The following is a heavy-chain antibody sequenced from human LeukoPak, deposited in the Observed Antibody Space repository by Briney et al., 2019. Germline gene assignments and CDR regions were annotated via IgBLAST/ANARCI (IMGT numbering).Heavy chain of an antibody. Sequence: ASVKVSCKASGYTFTSYYMHWVRQAPGQGLEWMGIINPSGGSTSYAQKFQGRVTMNRDTSTSTVYMELSSLRSADTAVYYCCVRVTPKDEPYYGMDVWGQGTTVTVSS. V-gene: IGHV1-46*01. CDR1: GYTFTSYY. CDR3: CVRVTPKDEPYYGMDV. D-gene: IGHD4-4*01. CDR2: INPSGGST. J-gene: IGHJ6*02.